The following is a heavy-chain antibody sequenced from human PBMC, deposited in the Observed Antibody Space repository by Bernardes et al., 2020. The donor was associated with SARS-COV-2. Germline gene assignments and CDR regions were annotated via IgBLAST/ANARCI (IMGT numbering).Heavy chain of an antibody. D-gene: IGHD4-17*01. J-gene: IGHJ4*02. V-gene: IGHV1-18*01. CDR2: NSVSGGNT. CDR3: VRDNPSGDPDFDY. CDR1: GYTFTSYD. Sequence: ASVKVSCKASGYTFTSYDFSWVRQAPGQGPEWMGWNSVSGGNTNYAQKFQGRVTMTTDRSTNTAYMELRSLTSDDTAVYYCVRDNPSGDPDFDYWGQGTLVTVSS.